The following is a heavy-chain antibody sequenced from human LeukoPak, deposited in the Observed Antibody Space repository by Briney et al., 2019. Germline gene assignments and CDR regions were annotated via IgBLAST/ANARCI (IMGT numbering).Heavy chain of an antibody. CDR2: ISSSGSTI. Sequence: GSLRLSCAGSGFTFSSLEMNRVRPAPRKGLEWVSYISSSGSTIYYAASVKGRFTISRDNAKNSLYLQMNSLRAEDTAVYYCARDRWANWNYVDYWGQGSLVTVSS. CDR3: ARDRWANWNYVDY. D-gene: IGHD1-20*01. V-gene: IGHV3-48*03. CDR1: GFTFSSLE. J-gene: IGHJ4*02.